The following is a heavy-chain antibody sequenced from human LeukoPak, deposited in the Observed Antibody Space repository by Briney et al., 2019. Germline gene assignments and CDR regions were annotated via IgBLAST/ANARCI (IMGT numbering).Heavy chain of an antibody. CDR2: ISYDGSNK. CDR3: ARVDSGYDFFSY. D-gene: IGHD5-12*01. J-gene: IGHJ4*02. CDR1: GFTFSSYG. V-gene: IGHV3-30*19. Sequence: GGSLRLSCAASGFTFSSYGMHWVRQAPGKGLEWVAVISYDGSNKYYADSVKGRFTISRDNSKNTLYLQMNSLRAEDTAVYYCARVDSGYDFFSYWGQGTLVTVSS.